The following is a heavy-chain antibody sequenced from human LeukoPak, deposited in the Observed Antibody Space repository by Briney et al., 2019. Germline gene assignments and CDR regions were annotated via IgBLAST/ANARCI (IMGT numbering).Heavy chain of an antibody. J-gene: IGHJ6*03. D-gene: IGHD3-10*01. CDR3: ARVGLRGYYYYYMDV. CDR1: GGSISGYY. CDR2: IYTSGST. V-gene: IGHV4-4*07. Sequence: PETLSLTCTVSGGSISGYYWSWIRQPAGKGLEWIGRIYTSGSTNYNPSLKSRVTMSVDTSKNQFSLKLSSVTAADTAVYYCARVGLRGYYYYYMDVWGKGTTVTVSS.